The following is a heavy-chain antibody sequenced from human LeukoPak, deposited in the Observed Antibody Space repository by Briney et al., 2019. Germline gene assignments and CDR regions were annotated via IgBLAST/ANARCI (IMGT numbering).Heavy chain of an antibody. J-gene: IGHJ4*02. CDR1: GYTFTSYG. D-gene: IGHD6-13*01. CDR2: ISAYNGNT. V-gene: IGHV1-18*01. CDR3: ARDRSCSWYGGNYFDY. Sequence: ASVKVSCKASGYTFTSYGISWVRQAPGQGLEWMGWISAYNGNTNYAQKLQGRVTMTTDTSTSTAYMELRSLRSDDTAVYYCARDRSCSWYGGNYFDYWGQGTLVTVSS.